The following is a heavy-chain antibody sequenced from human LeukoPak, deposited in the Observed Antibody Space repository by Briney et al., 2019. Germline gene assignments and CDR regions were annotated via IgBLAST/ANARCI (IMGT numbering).Heavy chain of an antibody. CDR3: AREQSTDHDYWSGYYESKWLDS. J-gene: IGHJ5*01. Sequence: HPGGSLRLSCAASGFTFSDYYMNWVRQAPGKGLEWVAFISYDGSHTYYADSVKGRFTISRDNSRSTIHLQMRSLKVQDMGVYYCAREQSTDHDYWSGYYESKWLDSWGQGTQVTVSS. CDR1: GFTFSDYY. CDR2: ISYDGSHT. D-gene: IGHD3-3*01. V-gene: IGHV3-30*15.